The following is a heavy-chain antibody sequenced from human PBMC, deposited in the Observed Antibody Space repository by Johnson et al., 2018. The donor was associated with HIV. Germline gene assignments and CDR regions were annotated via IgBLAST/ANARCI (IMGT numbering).Heavy chain of an antibody. D-gene: IGHD6-13*01. CDR1: GFTFSSYA. J-gene: IGHJ3*02. CDR3: AKVRRGSSWYIAFDI. V-gene: IGHV3-30-3*01. Sequence: QMLLVESGGGLVQPGGSLRLSCAASGFTFSSYAMHWVRQAPGKGLEWVAVISYDGSNKYYADSVKGRFTISRDNSKNTLYLQMNSLRAEDTAVYYCAKVRRGSSWYIAFDIWGQGTMVTVSS. CDR2: ISYDGSNK.